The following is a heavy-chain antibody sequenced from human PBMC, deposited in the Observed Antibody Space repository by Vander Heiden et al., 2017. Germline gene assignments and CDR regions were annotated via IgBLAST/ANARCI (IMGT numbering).Heavy chain of an antibody. Sequence: QVQLVQSGAEVKKPGSSVKVSCKASGGTFSSYAISWVRQAPGQGLEWMGGIIPIFGTANYAQKFQGRVTITADESTSTAYMELSSLRSEDTAVYYCARGYCSSTSCYTEGPNWFDPWGQGTLVTVSS. CDR2: IIPIFGTA. CDR1: GGTFSSYA. CDR3: ARGYCSSTSCYTEGPNWFDP. V-gene: IGHV1-69*01. D-gene: IGHD2-2*02. J-gene: IGHJ5*02.